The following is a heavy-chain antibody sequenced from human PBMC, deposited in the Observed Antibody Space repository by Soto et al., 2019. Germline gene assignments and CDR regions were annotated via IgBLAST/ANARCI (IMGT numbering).Heavy chain of an antibody. CDR1: GGSFSGYY. V-gene: IGHV4-34*01. CDR3: ARGGLLRFLEWFPFDP. Sequence: SETLSLTCAVYGGSFSGYYWSWIRQPPGKGLEWIGEINHSGSTNYNPSLKSRVTISVDTSKNQFSLKLSSVTAADTAVYYCARGGLLRFLEWFPFDPWGQGTLVNVSS. J-gene: IGHJ5*02. D-gene: IGHD3-3*01. CDR2: INHSGST.